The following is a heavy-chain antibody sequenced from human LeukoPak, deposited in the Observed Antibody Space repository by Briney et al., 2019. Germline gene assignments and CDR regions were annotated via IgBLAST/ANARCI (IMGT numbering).Heavy chain of an antibody. V-gene: IGHV4-59*08. CDR3: ARHPYATPFDY. D-gene: IGHD2-8*01. Sequence: AESLTLTCTVSGYSFSGVYWSWFRQPPGKGLEWIGYVYYSGDTNYNPSLKSRVTMSLDTSNNPVSMILSSVTAADAAVYYCARHPYATPFDYWGRGTLLTVSS. CDR1: GYSFSGVY. J-gene: IGHJ4*02. CDR2: VYYSGDT.